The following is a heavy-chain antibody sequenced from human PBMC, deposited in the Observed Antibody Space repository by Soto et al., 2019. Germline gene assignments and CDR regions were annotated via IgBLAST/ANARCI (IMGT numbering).Heavy chain of an antibody. CDR3: ERDHGAISYAFDI. J-gene: IGHJ3*02. CDR1: GFTFSSYA. Sequence: GGSLRLSCAASGFTFSSYAMHWVRQAPGKGLEWVAVISYDGSNKYYADSVKGRFTISRDNSKNTLYLQMNSLRAEDTAVYYCERDHGAISYAFDIWGQGTMVTVSS. D-gene: IGHD2-21*01. V-gene: IGHV3-30*04. CDR2: ISYDGSNK.